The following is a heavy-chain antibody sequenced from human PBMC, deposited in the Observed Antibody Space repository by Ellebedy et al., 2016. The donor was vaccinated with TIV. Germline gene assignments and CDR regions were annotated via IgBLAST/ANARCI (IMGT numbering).Heavy chain of an antibody. CDR3: AKGSVDTTMVTLTS. CDR1: GFTFDDYA. CDR2: ISWNSGDI. J-gene: IGHJ4*02. V-gene: IGHV3-9*01. D-gene: IGHD5-18*01. Sequence: GGSLRLSCAASGFTFDDYAMHWVRQVPGKGLEWVSGISWNSGDIGYADSVKGRFTISRDNAKNSLYLQMNSLRAEDTALYYCAKGSVDTTMVTLTSWGQGTLVTVSS.